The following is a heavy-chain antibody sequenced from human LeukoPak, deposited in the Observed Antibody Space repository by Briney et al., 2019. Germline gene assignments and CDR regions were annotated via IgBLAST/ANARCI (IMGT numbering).Heavy chain of an antibody. J-gene: IGHJ3*02. Sequence: GGSLRLSCSASGFTFSSYAMHWVRQAPGKGLEYVSAISSNGGSTYYADSVKGRFTISRDNSKNTLYLQMSSLRAEDTAVYYCVKETYCGGDCYRAFDIWGQGTMVTVSS. CDR3: VKETYCGGDCYRAFDI. CDR2: ISSNGGST. CDR1: GFTFSSYA. D-gene: IGHD2-21*02. V-gene: IGHV3-64D*06.